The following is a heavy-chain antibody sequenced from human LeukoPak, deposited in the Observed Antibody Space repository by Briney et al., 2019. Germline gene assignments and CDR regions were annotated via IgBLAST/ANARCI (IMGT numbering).Heavy chain of an antibody. CDR2: IRSKANSYAT. CDR3: TRRDELRGDPRRYYYYYSMDV. J-gene: IGHJ6*02. CDR1: GFTFSGSA. D-gene: IGHD2-21*02. V-gene: IGHV3-73*01. Sequence: GGSLRLSCAASGFTFSGSAMHWVRQASGKGLEWVGRIRSKANSYATAYAASVKGRFTISRDDSKNTAYLQMNSLRTEDTAVYYCTRRDELRGDPRRYYYYYSMDVWGQGTTVTVSS.